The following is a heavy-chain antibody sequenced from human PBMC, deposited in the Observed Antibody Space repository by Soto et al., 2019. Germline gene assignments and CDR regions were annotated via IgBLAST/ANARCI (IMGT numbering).Heavy chain of an antibody. J-gene: IGHJ5*01. CDR1: GFTFSSYS. V-gene: IGHV3-21*01. Sequence: EVQLVESGGGLVKPGGSLRLSCAASGFTFSSYSMNWVRQAPWKGLEWVSSISSSSSYIYYADSVKGRFTISRDNAKNSLYLQMNSLRAEDTAVYYCARDIGIAAAYNWFDSWGQGTLVTVSS. CDR2: ISSSSSYI. CDR3: ARDIGIAAAYNWFDS. D-gene: IGHD6-13*01.